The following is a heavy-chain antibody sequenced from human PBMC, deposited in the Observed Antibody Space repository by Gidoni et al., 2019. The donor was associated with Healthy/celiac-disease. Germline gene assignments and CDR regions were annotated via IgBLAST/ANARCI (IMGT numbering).Heavy chain of an antibody. CDR2: IYHSGST. D-gene: IGHD3-22*01. J-gene: IGHJ6*02. Sequence: QVQLHESGPGLVKPSGTLSLTCAVPGGSISSSNWWSRVGQPPGKGLEWIGEIYHSGSTTYNPSRKSRVTIPVDKSKNQFSLKLSSVTAADTAVDYCARDTYYYDSSGYYGDDYYYGMGVWGQGTTVTVSS. V-gene: IGHV4-4*02. CDR3: ARDTYYYDSSGYYGDDYYYGMGV. CDR1: GGSISSSNW.